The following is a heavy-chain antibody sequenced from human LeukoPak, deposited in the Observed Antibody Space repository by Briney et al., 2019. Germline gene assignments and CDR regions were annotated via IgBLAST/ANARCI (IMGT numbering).Heavy chain of an antibody. V-gene: IGHV3-30*04. J-gene: IGHJ5*02. D-gene: IGHD2-8*01. Sequence: GGSLRLSCAASGFTFSSYAIHWVRRAPGKGLEWVAVISSDGSNKYYADSEMGRFTISRDNSKNTLYLQMNSLRGEYTAVYYCARDMLGHYNWFDPWGQGTLVTVSS. CDR3: ARDMLGHYNWFDP. CDR2: ISSDGSNK. CDR1: GFTFSSYA.